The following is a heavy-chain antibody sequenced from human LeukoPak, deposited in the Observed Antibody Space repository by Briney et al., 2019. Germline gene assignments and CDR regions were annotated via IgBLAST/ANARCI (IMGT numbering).Heavy chain of an antibody. CDR1: GGSSSGYY. D-gene: IGHD3-3*01. J-gene: IGHJ6*03. CDR3: ARVPKYYDFWSGFTAKYMDV. V-gene: IGHV4-34*01. Sequence: SETLSLTCAVYGGSSSGYYWSWIRQPPGKGLEWIGEINHSGSTNYNPSLKSRVTISVDTSKNQFSLKLSSVTAADTAVYYCARVPKYYDFWSGFTAKYMDVWGKGTTVTVSS. CDR2: INHSGST.